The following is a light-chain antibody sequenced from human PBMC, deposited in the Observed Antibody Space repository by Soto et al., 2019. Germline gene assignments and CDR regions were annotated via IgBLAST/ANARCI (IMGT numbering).Light chain of an antibody. CDR1: QSVRDN. CDR3: QQRSNWPPEIT. J-gene: IGKJ5*01. CDR2: RAS. Sequence: EILLTQSPATLAVSTGEGATLSCRASQSVRDNLAWYQQKPGQAPRLLIYRASTRATGVPARFSGSGSGTEFTLTISSLQSEDVSVYYCQQRSNWPPEITFGQGTRLEIK. V-gene: IGKV3-15*01.